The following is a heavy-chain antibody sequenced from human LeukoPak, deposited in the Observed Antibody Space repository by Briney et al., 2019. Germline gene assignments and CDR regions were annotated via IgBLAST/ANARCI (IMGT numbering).Heavy chain of an antibody. CDR3: ARAGPFGNWFDP. CDR2: IHYSGTS. D-gene: IGHD3-10*01. CDR1: GGSISSDY. V-gene: IGHV4-59*08. Sequence: SKTLSLTCTVSGGSISSDYWSWIRQPPGKGLEWIGYIHYSGTSNYNPSLKSRVSISLDTSKNQFSLKLSSVTAADTAVYYCARAGPFGNWFDPWAQGTLVTVSS. J-gene: IGHJ5*02.